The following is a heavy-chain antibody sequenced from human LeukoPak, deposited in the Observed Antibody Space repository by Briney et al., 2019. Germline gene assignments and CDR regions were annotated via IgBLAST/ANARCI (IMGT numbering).Heavy chain of an antibody. CDR1: GYSFTSYW. CDR3: ARHPGGEGY. V-gene: IGHV5-51*01. Sequence: GESLKTSCKGSGYSFTSYWIGWVRQIPGKGLEWMGIIYPVDSDTSYSPSFQGHVTISTDKSISTAYLQWSSLKASDTAMYYCARHPGGEGYWGQGTLVTVSS. J-gene: IGHJ4*02. CDR2: IYPVDSDT.